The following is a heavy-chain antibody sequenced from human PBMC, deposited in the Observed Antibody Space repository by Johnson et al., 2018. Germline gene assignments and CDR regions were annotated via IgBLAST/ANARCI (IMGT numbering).Heavy chain of an antibody. V-gene: IGHV3-13*01. Sequence: VQLVESGGGLVQPGGSLRLSCAASGFTFSRFDMHWVRQPPGKGLEWVSAIGTAGDTFYPGSVKDRFTISRDTAKNALYLQMNSRRAGDTAVYYCARVTWKDRAFDIWGQGTMVTVSS. D-gene: IGHD1-1*01. CDR1: GFTFSRFD. CDR3: ARVTWKDRAFDI. CDR2: IGTAGDT. J-gene: IGHJ3*02.